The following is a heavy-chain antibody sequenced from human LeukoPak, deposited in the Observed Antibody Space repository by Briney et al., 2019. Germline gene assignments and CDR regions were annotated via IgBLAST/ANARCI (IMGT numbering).Heavy chain of an antibody. D-gene: IGHD5-18*01. CDR3: ARLDTAMVTLSPEYFDY. J-gene: IGHJ4*02. CDR1: GYSFTSYW. Sequence: GESLKISCKGSGYSFTSYWIGWVRQMPGKGLEWMGIIYPGDSDTRYSPSFQGQVTISADKSISTAYLQWSSLKASDTAMYYCARLDTAMVTLSPEYFDYWGQGTLVTVSS. V-gene: IGHV5-51*01. CDR2: IYPGDSDT.